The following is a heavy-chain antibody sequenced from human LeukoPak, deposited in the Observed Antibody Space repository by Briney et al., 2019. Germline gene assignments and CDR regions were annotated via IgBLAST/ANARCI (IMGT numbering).Heavy chain of an antibody. CDR1: GGSISSGGYY. J-gene: IGHJ5*02. D-gene: IGHD3-10*01. Sequence: SETLSLTCTVSGGSISSGGYYWSWIRHHPGKGLEWIGYIYYTGSTSYNPSLKSRLTISVDTSKNHFSLKLSSVTAADTAVYYCARVVRVRGVNWFDPWGQGTLVTVSS. V-gene: IGHV4-31*03. CDR3: ARVVRVRGVNWFDP. CDR2: IYYTGST.